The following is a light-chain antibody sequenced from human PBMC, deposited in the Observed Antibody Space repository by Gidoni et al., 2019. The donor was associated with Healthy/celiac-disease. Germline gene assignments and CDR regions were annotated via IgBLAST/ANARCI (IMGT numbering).Light chain of an antibody. CDR3: QAWDSSTVV. CDR2: QDS. Sequence: SYELTQPPSVSVSPGQTASITCSGDKLGDKYACWYQQKPGQSPVLVIYQDSKLPSGIPERFSGSNSGNTATLTISGTQAMDEADYDCQAWDSSTVVVGGGTKLTVL. J-gene: IGLJ2*01. CDR1: KLGDKY. V-gene: IGLV3-1*01.